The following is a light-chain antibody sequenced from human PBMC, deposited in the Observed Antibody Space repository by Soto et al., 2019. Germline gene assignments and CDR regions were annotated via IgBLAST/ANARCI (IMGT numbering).Light chain of an antibody. V-gene: IGKV1-5*03. Sequence: DIQMTQSPSTLSASVGDRVTITCRASQSIGDWLAWYQQRPGKAPKLLIYKASSLESGVPSRFSGSGSGTEFTLTISSLQPDDFATYFCQQYSDYSYTFGQGTKLEIK. CDR2: KAS. CDR3: QQYSDYSYT. J-gene: IGKJ2*01. CDR1: QSIGDW.